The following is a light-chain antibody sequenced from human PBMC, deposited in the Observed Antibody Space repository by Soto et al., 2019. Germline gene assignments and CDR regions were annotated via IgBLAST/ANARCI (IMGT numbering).Light chain of an antibody. J-gene: IGKJ1*01. CDR3: QQCFWHWT. CDR2: DAS. CDR1: QNIMSY. Sequence: DIQMTQSPSSLSASVGDRVTISCRPSQNIMSYLNWYQHRPGKSPKVLIYDASTLQNGVPSRFSGSGSGTEFTLSITSLQPDDFATYYCQQCFWHWTFGQGTKVDIK. V-gene: IGKV1-39*01.